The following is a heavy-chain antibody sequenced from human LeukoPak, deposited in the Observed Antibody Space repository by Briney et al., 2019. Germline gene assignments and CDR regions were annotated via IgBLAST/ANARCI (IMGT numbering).Heavy chain of an antibody. CDR1: GYTFTNYY. Sequence: ASVKVSCKTSGYTFTNYYLHWVPQTPGQGLEWMGMINPSVGVTTYAPKFQGRVSMTRDTSNITVYMELKSLISEDTAVYYCARPSSPVAGQWLRGDFGPWGHGTLFTVSS. J-gene: IGHJ5*02. V-gene: IGHV1-46*01. CDR2: INPSVGVT. D-gene: IGHD3-22*01. CDR3: ARPSSPVAGQWLRGDFGP.